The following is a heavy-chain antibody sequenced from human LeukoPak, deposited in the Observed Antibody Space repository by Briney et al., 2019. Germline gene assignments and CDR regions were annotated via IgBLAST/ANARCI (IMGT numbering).Heavy chain of an antibody. Sequence: ASLKVSCKASGYTLTSYGISWVRQAPGQGLEWMGWISAYIGNTNYAQKLQGRDTMTTDTSTTTASMELRSLRSDATAVYYCARDLRRYCSSTSCYIGSYFDYWGQGTLVTVSS. J-gene: IGHJ4*02. CDR1: GYTLTSYG. V-gene: IGHV1-18*01. D-gene: IGHD2-2*02. CDR2: ISAYIGNT. CDR3: ARDLRRYCSSTSCYIGSYFDY.